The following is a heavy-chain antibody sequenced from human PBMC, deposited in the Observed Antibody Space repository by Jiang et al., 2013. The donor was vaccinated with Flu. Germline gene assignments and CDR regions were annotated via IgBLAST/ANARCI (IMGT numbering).Heavy chain of an antibody. Sequence: VQLVESGGGVVQPGRSLRLSCAASGFTFSSYGMHWVRQAPGKGLEWVAVISYDGSNKYYADSVKGRFTISRDNSKNTLYLQMNSLRAEDTAVYYCARDAMGYYDSSGYSDAFDIWGQGTMVTVSS. V-gene: IGHV3-33*05. J-gene: IGHJ3*02. D-gene: IGHD3-22*01. CDR1: GFTFSSYG. CDR3: ARDAMGYYDSSGYSDAFDI. CDR2: ISYDGSNK.